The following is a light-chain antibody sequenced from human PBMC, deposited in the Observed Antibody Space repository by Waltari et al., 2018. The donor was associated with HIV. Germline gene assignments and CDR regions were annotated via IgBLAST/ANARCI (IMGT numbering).Light chain of an antibody. V-gene: IGLV2-14*03. CDR2: EVS. J-gene: IGLJ2*01. Sequence: QSALTQAASVSGSPGQSITISCTGSSSDIGAHNYVSWYQQHPDKVPKLVIYEVSNRPSGISNRFSGSKSGNTASLTISGLQADDEASYYCSSYTASSTLDVVFGGGTRLTVL. CDR3: SSYTASSTLDVV. CDR1: SSDIGAHNY.